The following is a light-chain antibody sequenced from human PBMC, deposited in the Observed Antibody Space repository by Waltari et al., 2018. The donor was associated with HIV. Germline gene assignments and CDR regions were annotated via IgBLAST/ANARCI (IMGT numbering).Light chain of an antibody. CDR3: QSADNSGCWV. CDR2: KDS. J-gene: IGLJ3*02. V-gene: IGLV3-25*03. Sequence: SYELTQPPSVSVSPGQTARITCSGDALPKQYTFWYQQKPGQAPVLVIYKDSERPSGIPERFSASTSGTTDTLTIIGVQAEDEADYYCQSADNSGCWVFGGGTKLTVL. CDR1: ALPKQY.